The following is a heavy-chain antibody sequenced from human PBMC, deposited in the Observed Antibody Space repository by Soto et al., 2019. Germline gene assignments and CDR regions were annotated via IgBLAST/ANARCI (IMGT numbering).Heavy chain of an antibody. V-gene: IGHV1-18*01. D-gene: IGHD3-16*02. CDR3: ARVFGHYDDIWGSYRQYYFDY. Sequence: ASWRVSGKASGGTFSSDGISWVRQAPGQGLEWMGWISAYNGNTNYAQKLQGRVTMTTDTSTSTAYMELRSLRSDDTAVYYCARVFGHYDDIWGSYRQYYFDYWGQGTLVTVSS. J-gene: IGHJ4*02. CDR2: ISAYNGNT. CDR1: GGTFSSDG.